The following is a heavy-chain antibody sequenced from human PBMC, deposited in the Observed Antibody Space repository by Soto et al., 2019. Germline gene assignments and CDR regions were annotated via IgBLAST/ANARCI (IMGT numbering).Heavy chain of an antibody. CDR3: SNVSGCAPFDH. CDR2: IWADGSRT. D-gene: IGHD3-9*01. CDR1: GFAFRTYG. Sequence: QAQLEESGGGVVQPGRSLRLTCVASGFAFRTYGMHWVRQAPGKGLEWVAVIWADGSRTIYADSVEGRFTISKDNSKKTLYFAINSLRVEDKACYYCSNVSGCAPFDHLGQGTLVTASS. V-gene: IGHV3-33*06. J-gene: IGHJ4*02.